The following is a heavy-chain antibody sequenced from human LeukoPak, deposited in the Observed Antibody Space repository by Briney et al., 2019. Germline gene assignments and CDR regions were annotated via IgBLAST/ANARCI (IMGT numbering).Heavy chain of an antibody. D-gene: IGHD6-19*01. CDR3: ARAHSHYSRSGYGMDV. J-gene: IGHJ6*02. Sequence: GGSLRLSCVGSGFTFSSYSMIWVRQAPGKGLEWVSYISGGGTALYYADSVKGRFTISRDNAKNSLYLQMNSLRAEDTAVYYCARAHSHYSRSGYGMDVWGQGTTVTVSS. CDR2: ISGGGTAL. V-gene: IGHV3-48*01. CDR1: GFTFSSYS.